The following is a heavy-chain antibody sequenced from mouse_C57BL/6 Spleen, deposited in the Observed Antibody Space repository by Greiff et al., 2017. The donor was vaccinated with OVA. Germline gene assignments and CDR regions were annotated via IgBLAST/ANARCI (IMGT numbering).Heavy chain of an antibody. CDR2: IRLKSDNYAT. Sequence: EVQLVESGGGLVQPGGSMKLSCVASGFTFSNYWMNWVRQSPEKGLEWVAQIRLKSDNYATHYAESVKGRFTISRDDSKSSVYLQMNNLRAEDTGIYYCTSSGPPYAMDYWGQGTSVTVSS. CDR3: TSSGPPYAMDY. CDR1: GFTFSNYW. V-gene: IGHV6-3*01. D-gene: IGHD3-2*02. J-gene: IGHJ4*01.